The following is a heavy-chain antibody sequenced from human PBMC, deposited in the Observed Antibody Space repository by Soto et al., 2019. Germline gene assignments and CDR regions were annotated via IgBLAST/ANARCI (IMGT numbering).Heavy chain of an antibody. J-gene: IGHJ5*02. D-gene: IGHD2-2*01. V-gene: IGHV4-34*01. CDR3: ARGGFIVVVPAARGNWFDP. Sequence: SETLSLTCAVYGGSFSGYYWSWIRQPPGKGLEWIGEINHSGSTNYNPSLKSRVTISVDTSKNQFSLKLSSVTAADTAVYYCARGGFIVVVPAARGNWFDPWGQGTLVTVSS. CDR1: GGSFSGYY. CDR2: INHSGST.